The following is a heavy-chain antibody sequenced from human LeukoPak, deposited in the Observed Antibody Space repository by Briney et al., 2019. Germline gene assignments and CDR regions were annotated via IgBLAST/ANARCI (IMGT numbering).Heavy chain of an antibody. J-gene: IGHJ4*02. CDR3: ARDKQYYDSSGYFDY. Sequence: GGSLRLSCAASGFTFSSYSMNWVRQAPGKGLEWVSSISSSGSYIYYADSVKGRFTISRDNAKNSLYLQMNSLRAEDTAVYYCARDKQYYDSSGYFDYWGQGTLVTVSS. D-gene: IGHD3-22*01. CDR1: GFTFSSYS. V-gene: IGHV3-21*01. CDR2: ISSSGSYI.